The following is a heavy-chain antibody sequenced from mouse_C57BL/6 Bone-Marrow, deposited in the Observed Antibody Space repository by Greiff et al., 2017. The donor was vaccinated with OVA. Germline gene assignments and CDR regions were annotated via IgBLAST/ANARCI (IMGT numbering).Heavy chain of an antibody. Sequence: QVQLKESGPELVKPGASVKISCKASGYSFTIYYIHWVKQRPGQGLEWIGWIYPGSVNTKYNEKFKGKTTLTADTSSSTAYMQHSSLTSEDSAVYSCARSNYGGLGMNYWGRGTSVTVSS. J-gene: IGHJ4*01. CDR1: GYSFTIYY. D-gene: IGHD2-5*01. CDR3: ARSNYGGLGMNY. V-gene: IGHV1-66*01. CDR2: IYPGSVNT.